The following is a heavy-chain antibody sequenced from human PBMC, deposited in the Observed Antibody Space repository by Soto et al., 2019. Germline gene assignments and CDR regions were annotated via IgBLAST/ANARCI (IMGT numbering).Heavy chain of an antibody. CDR2: IKEDGSEK. Sequence: EVRLVESGGGLVHPGGSLRLSCAASGFRFRNYWMTWVRQAPGKGLAWVANIKEDGSEKYYADSVKGRFTISRDNGEKSVYLQMNSLRADDPAVYVCSRSMGGASDSLGQRILVTVS. CDR3: SRSMGGASDS. CDR1: GFRFRNYW. J-gene: IGHJ5*01. V-gene: IGHV3-7*03. D-gene: IGHD3-16*01.